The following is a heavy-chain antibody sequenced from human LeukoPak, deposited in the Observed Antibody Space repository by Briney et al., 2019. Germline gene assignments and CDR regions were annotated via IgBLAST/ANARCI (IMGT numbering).Heavy chain of an antibody. J-gene: IGHJ4*02. CDR1: GGSISSGGYY. V-gene: IGHV4-31*03. CDR2: IYYSGST. D-gene: IGHD6-6*01. CDR3: AREGSSNHYFDY. Sequence: SETLFLTCTVSGGSISSGGYYWSWIRQHPGKGLEWIGYIYYSGSTYYNPSLKSRVTISVDTSKNQFSLKLSSVTAADTAVYYCAREGSSNHYFDYWGQGTLVTVSS.